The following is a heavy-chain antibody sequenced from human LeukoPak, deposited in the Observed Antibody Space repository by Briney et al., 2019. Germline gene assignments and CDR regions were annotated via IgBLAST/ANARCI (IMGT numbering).Heavy chain of an antibody. CDR2: IYSSGTT. V-gene: IGHV4-4*07. CDR3: ARQMQDYDSSGNNWFDP. J-gene: IGHJ5*02. Sequence: SETLSLTCTVSGGSVNGYYWSWLRQPAGKGLEWIGRIYSSGTTKFNPSLNSRVTMSIDTSMSQFSLKLSSVTAADTAVYYCARQMQDYDSSGNNWFDPWGQGALVTVSS. CDR1: GGSVNGYY. D-gene: IGHD3-22*01.